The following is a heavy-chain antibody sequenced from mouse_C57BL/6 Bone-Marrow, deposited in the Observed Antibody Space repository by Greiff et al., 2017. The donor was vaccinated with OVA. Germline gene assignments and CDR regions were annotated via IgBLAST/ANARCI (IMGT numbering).Heavy chain of an antibody. D-gene: IGHD2-3*01. CDR3: ARRLDGFHWYFDV. J-gene: IGHJ1*03. V-gene: IGHV1-52*01. CDR1: GYTFTSYW. CDR2: IDPSDSET. Sequence: QVHVKQPGAELVRPGSSVKLSCKASGYTFTSYWMHWVKQRPIQGLEWIGNIDPSDSETHYNQKFKDKATLTVDKSSSTAYMQLSSLTSEDSAVYYCARRLDGFHWYFDVWGTGTTVTVSS.